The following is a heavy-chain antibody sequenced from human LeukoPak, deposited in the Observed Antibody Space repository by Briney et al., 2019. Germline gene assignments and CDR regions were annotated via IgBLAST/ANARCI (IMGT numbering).Heavy chain of an antibody. Sequence: GGSLRLSCTASGFTFGDYAMHWVRQAPGKGLEWVAITSYDAVDKYYADSVKGRFTISKDNSKNTLYLQMNSLRAEDTAVYYCARDLLGPFLIDYWGQGTLVTVSS. V-gene: IGHV3-30*04. CDR2: TSYDAVDK. J-gene: IGHJ4*02. CDR3: ARDLLGPFLIDY. CDR1: GFTFGDYA. D-gene: IGHD2-15*01.